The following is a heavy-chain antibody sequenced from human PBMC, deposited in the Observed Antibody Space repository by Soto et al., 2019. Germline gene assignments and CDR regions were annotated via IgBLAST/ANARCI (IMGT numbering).Heavy chain of an antibody. CDR3: ARGIKNKYGMDV. CDR1: GFTFTDYW. CDR2: INGDGSRI. J-gene: IGHJ6*02. V-gene: IGHV3-74*01. Sequence: EVQLVESGGGLVQPGGSLRLSCAASGFTFTDYWIHWVRRAPGKGLVWVSRINGDGSRISQADSVKGRFTISRDNALSTVYLQINSLRVEDTAVYYCARGIKNKYGMDVWGQGTKFTVSS. D-gene: IGHD2-15*01.